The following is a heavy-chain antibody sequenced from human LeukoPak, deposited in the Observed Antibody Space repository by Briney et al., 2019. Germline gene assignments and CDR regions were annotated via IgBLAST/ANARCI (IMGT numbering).Heavy chain of an antibody. J-gene: IGHJ3*02. CDR2: IWYDGSNK. V-gene: IGHV3-33*03. CDR3: ARTKDYYGSGYNAFDI. D-gene: IGHD3-10*01. CDR1: GFTFSSYG. Sequence: GGSLRLSCAASGFTFSSYGMHWVRQAPGMGLEWVAVIWYDGSNKYYADSVKGRFTISRDNAKNTLYLQMNSLRAEDTAVYYCARTKDYYGSGYNAFDIWGQGTMVTVSS.